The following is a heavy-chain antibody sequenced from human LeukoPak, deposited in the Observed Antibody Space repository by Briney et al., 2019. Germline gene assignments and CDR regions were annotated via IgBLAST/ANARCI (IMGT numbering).Heavy chain of an antibody. CDR1: GGTFSSYT. V-gene: IGHV1-69*04. D-gene: IGHD3-16*01. J-gene: IGHJ4*02. CDR2: IIPILGIA. Sequence: GSSVKVSCKASGGTFSSYTISWVRQAPGQGLEWMGRIIPILGIANYAQKFQGRVAITADKSTSTAYMELSSLRSEDTAVYYCARDLGLARDYFDYWGQGTLVTVSS. CDR3: ARDLGLARDYFDY.